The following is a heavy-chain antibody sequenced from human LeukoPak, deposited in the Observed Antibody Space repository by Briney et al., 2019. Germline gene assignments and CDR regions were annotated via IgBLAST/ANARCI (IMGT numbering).Heavy chain of an antibody. CDR1: GFTFSSYA. Sequence: GGSLRLSCAASGFTFSSYAMTWLRPAPGQGPEWVSTIICSGGGTYYSVSVKGRVAISRDNSKNTLYQQMYRLRAEGTAVYYCAKDLNGWNDVGGWFDPWGQGTLVTVSS. CDR3: AKDLNGWNDVGGWFDP. CDR2: IICSGGGT. J-gene: IGHJ5*02. V-gene: IGHV3-23*01. D-gene: IGHD1-1*01.